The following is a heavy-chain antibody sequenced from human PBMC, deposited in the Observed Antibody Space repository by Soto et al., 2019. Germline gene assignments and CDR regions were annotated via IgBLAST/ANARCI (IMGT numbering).Heavy chain of an antibody. CDR3: ARDVGFDYVN. CDR1: GFSITTYW. V-gene: IGHV3-7*01. CDR2: IKQDGSEI. J-gene: IGHJ4*02. D-gene: IGHD3-16*01. Sequence: EVQLVESGGGLVQPGGSLRISCAVSGFSITTYWMSWVRQAPGKGLQWVASIKQDGSEIYYVDSVRGRFTISRDSAENSLHLLMNSLSAEDTGVYFCARDVGFDYVNWGQGTLVTVSS.